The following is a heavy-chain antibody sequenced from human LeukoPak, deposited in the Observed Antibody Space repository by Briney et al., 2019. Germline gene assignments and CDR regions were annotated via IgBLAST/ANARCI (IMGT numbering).Heavy chain of an antibody. J-gene: IGHJ3*02. CDR2: INHSGST. V-gene: IGHV4-34*01. Sequence: SETLSLTCAVYGGSSSGYYWSWIRQPPGKGLEWIGEINHSGSTNYNPSLTSGVTISVDTSKNQFSLKLSSVTAEDTAVYYCRGDSSGYHDAFDIWGQGTMVTVSS. CDR3: RGDSSGYHDAFDI. D-gene: IGHD3-22*01. CDR1: GGSSSGYY.